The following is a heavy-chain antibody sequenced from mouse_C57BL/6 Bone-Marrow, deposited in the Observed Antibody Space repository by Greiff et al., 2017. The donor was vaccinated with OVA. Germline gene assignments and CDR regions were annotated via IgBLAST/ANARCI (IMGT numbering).Heavy chain of an antibody. Sequence: EVQLQQSGAELVQPGASVKLSCTASGFNINDYYMHWVKQRTEQGLEWIGRIDPEDGETKYAPKFQGKATITADKSSNTAYLQLSSLTSEDTAVYYYASTVVGDAGDYSGEGTTLTISS. CDR3: ASTVVGDAGDY. CDR1: GFNINDYY. V-gene: IGHV14-2*01. J-gene: IGHJ2*01. CDR2: IDPEDGET. D-gene: IGHD1-1*01.